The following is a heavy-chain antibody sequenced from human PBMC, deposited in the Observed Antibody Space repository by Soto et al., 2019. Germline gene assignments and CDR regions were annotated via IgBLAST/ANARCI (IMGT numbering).Heavy chain of an antibody. V-gene: IGHV1-18*01. Sequence: ASVKVSCKASGYTFTSYGLSWVRQAPGQGLEWMGWVSAYNGNTNYAQKLQGRVTMTTDTSTSTAYMELRSLRSDDTAVYYCACDSDCDQRAEYDYWSQGTLVTVSS. J-gene: IGHJ4*01. D-gene: IGHD2-21*01. CDR3: ACDSDCDQRAEYDY. CDR1: GYTFTSYG. CDR2: VSAYNGNT.